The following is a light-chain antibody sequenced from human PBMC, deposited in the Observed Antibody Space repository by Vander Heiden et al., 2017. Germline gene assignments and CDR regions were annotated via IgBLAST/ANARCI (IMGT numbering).Light chain of an antibody. CDR2: QDS. V-gene: IGLV3-1*01. CDR3: QAWDSRTVV. Sequence: SYELTQPPSVSVSPGQTASITCSGDKLGDKYACWYQQKPGQSPGRGIYQDSKRPSGIPERFSGSNSGKKATLTISGTQAMDEADDYCQAWDSRTVVFGGGTKLTVL. CDR1: KLGDKY. J-gene: IGLJ2*01.